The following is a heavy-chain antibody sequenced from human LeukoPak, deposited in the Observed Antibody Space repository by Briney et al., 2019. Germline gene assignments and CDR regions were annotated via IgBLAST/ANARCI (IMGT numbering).Heavy chain of an antibody. CDR2: IRSKANSYAT. CDR3: TRPGGSSWYEGDAFDI. V-gene: IGHV3-73*01. D-gene: IGHD6-13*01. CDR1: GFTFSGSA. J-gene: IGHJ3*02. Sequence: PGGSLRLSCAASGFTFSGSAMHWVRQASGKGLEWVGRIRSKANSYATAYAASVKGRFTISRDDSKNTAYLQMNSLKTEDTAAYYCTRPGGSSWYEGDAFDIWGQGTMVTVSS.